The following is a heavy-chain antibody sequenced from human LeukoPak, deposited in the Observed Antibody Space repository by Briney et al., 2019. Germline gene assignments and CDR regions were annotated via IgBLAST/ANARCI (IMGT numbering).Heavy chain of an antibody. V-gene: IGHV4-31*03. CDR2: IYYSGST. Sequence: SETLSLTCTVSGGSISSGGYYWSWLRQHPGKGLEWIGYIYYSGSTYYNPSLKSRVTISVDTSKNQFSLKLSSVTAADTAVYYCARVDYGPGWEYARGGWFDPWGQGTLVTVSS. CDR3: ARVDYGPGWEYARGGWFDP. CDR1: GGSISSGGYY. J-gene: IGHJ5*02. D-gene: IGHD3-16*01.